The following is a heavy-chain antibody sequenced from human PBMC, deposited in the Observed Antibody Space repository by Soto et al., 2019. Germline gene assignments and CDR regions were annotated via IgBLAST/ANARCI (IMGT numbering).Heavy chain of an antibody. CDR1: GGTFSGYT. J-gene: IGHJ3*02. D-gene: IGHD4-17*01. CDR2: IIPIPGIA. V-gene: IGHV1-69*02. CDR3: ARAPEPDDYGDYVRLGDAFDI. Sequence: ASVKVSCKASGGTFSGYTISWVRQAPGQGLEWMGRIIPIPGIANYAQKFQGRVTITADKSTSTAYMELSSLRSEDTAVYYCARAPEPDDYGDYVRLGDAFDIWGQGTMVTVSS.